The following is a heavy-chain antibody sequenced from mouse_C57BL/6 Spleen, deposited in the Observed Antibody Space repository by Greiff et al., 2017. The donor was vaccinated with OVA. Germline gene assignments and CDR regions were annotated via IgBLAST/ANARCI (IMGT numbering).Heavy chain of an antibody. CDR3: TRSRNYYAMDY. CDR2: IDPETGGT. J-gene: IGHJ4*01. CDR1: GYTFTDYE. V-gene: IGHV1-15*01. Sequence: QVQLKEFGAELVRPGASVTLSCKASGYTFTDYEMHWVKQTPVHGLEWIGAIDPETGGTAYNQKFKGKAILTADKSSSTAYMELRSLTSEDSAVYYCTRSRNYYAMDYWGQGTSVTVSS. D-gene: IGHD2-1*01.